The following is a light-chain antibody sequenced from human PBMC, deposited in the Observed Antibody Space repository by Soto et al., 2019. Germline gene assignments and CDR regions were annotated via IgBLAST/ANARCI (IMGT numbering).Light chain of an antibody. Sequence: QSALTQPASVSGSPGQSITISCTGTSSDVGGYNYVSWYQQHPGKAPKLMIYEVSNRPSGVSNRFSGSKSGNTASLTISGLQDEDEADYYCSSDTSSSTDYVFGTGTKLTVL. V-gene: IGLV2-14*01. CDR3: SSDTSSSTDYV. CDR1: SSDVGGYNY. J-gene: IGLJ1*01. CDR2: EVS.